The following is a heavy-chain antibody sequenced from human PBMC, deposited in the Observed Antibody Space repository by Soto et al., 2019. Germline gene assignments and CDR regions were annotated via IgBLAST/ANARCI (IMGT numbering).Heavy chain of an antibody. CDR3: AKSIAADTRGYYYYGMDV. Sequence: EVQLLESGGGLVQPGGSLRLSCAASGFTFSSYAMSWVRQAPGKGLEWVSAISGSGGSTYYADSVKGRFTISRDNSKNTLYLQMNRLRAEDTAVYYCAKSIAADTRGYYYYGMDVWGQGTTVTVSS. D-gene: IGHD6-13*01. CDR1: GFTFSSYA. J-gene: IGHJ6*02. V-gene: IGHV3-23*01. CDR2: ISGSGGST.